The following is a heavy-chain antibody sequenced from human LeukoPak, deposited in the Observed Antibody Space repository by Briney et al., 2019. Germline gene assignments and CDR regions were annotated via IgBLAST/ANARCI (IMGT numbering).Heavy chain of an antibody. CDR2: ISAYNGNT. CDR1: GYTFTSYG. J-gene: IGHJ4*02. CDR3: ARGDPSCSSASCYNY. V-gene: IGHV1-18*01. D-gene: IGHD2-2*02. Sequence: ASVKVSCKASGYTFTSYGISWVRQAPGQGLEWMGWISAYNGNTNYAQKLQGRVTMTRDTSISTAYMELTNLTSDDTAVYYCARGDPSCSSASCYNYWGQGTLLTVSS.